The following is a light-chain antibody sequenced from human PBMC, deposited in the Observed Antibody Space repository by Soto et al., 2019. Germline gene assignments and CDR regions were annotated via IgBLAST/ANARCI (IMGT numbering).Light chain of an antibody. CDR3: QQRSNWPPFP. Sequence: TQSPSTVSVSTGERATLSCRASQSVSSNLAWYQQKPGQAPRLLIYDASNRATDIPARFSGSGSGTDFTLTISSLEPEDFAVYYCQQRSNWPPFPFGQVTRLAI. CDR1: QSVSSN. CDR2: DAS. J-gene: IGKJ5*01. V-gene: IGKV3-11*01.